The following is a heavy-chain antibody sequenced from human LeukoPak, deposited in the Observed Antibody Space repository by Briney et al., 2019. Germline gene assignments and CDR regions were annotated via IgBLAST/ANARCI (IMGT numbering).Heavy chain of an antibody. CDR2: IIPILGIA. D-gene: IGHD5-18*01. Sequence: ASVKVSCKASGGTFSSYAISWVRQAPGQGLEWMGRIIPILGIANYAQKFQGRVTITADKSTSTAYMELSSLRSEDTAVYYCASSSGYSYGYLLSWGQGTLVTVSS. V-gene: IGHV1-69*04. CDR3: ASSSGYSYGYLLS. J-gene: IGHJ5*02. CDR1: GGTFSSYA.